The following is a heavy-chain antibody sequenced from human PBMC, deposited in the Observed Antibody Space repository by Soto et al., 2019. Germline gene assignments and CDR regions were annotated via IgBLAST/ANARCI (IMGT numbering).Heavy chain of an antibody. CDR3: ARRRGYGSGSYYNPGRYDAFDI. J-gene: IGHJ3*02. D-gene: IGHD3-10*01. V-gene: IGHV4-34*01. CDR1: GGSFSGYY. Sequence: SETLSLTCAVYGGSFSGYYLSWIRQPPGKGLEWIGEINHSGSTNYNPSLKSRVTISVDTSKNQFSLKLSSVTAADTAVYYCARRRGYGSGSYYNPGRYDAFDIWGQGTMVTVSS. CDR2: INHSGST.